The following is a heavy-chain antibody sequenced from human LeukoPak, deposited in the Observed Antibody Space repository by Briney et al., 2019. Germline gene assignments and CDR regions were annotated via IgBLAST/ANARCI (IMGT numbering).Heavy chain of an antibody. Sequence: PGGSLRLSCSASGFTFSTYAMHWVRQAPGKGLEYVSAISSSGGGTYYADSVKGRFTISRDNSKNTLYLQMSSLRAEDTAIYYCVKLGRASFDHWGQGILVTVST. V-gene: IGHV3-64D*06. CDR2: ISSSGGGT. CDR1: GFTFSTYA. D-gene: IGHD1-26*01. CDR3: VKLGRASFDH. J-gene: IGHJ4*02.